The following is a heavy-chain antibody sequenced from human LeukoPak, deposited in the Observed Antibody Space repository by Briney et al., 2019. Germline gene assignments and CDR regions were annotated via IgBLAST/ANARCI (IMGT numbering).Heavy chain of an antibody. CDR1: GGSISSSSYY. Sequence: SETLSLTCTFSGGSISSSSYYWGWIRQPPGKGLEWIGSTYYSGSTYYNPSLKSRVTISVDTSKNQFSLKLSSVTAADTAVYYCARLRWFGEFDYWGQGTLVTVSS. J-gene: IGHJ4*02. D-gene: IGHD3-10*01. CDR2: TYYSGST. CDR3: ARLRWFGEFDY. V-gene: IGHV4-39*01.